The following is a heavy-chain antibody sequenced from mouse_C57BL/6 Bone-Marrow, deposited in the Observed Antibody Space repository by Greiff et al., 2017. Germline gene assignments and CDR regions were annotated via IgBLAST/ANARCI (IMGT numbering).Heavy chain of an antibody. V-gene: IGHV10-1*01. CDR3: VRHRPYYYGSSGYFDV. Sequence: EVKLMESGGGLVQPKGSLKLSCAASGFSFNTYAMNWVRQAPGKGLEWVARIRSKSNNYATYYADSVKDRFTISRDDSESMLYLQMNNLKTEDTAMYYCVRHRPYYYGSSGYFDVWGTGTTVTVSS. D-gene: IGHD1-1*01. J-gene: IGHJ1*03. CDR2: IRSKSNNYAT. CDR1: GFSFNTYA.